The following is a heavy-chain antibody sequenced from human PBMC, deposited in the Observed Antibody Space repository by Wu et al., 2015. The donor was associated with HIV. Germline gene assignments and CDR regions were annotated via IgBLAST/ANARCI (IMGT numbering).Heavy chain of an antibody. Sequence: QVQLLQSGAELKRPGSSVKVSCKASGGTFSTYIITWVRQAPGQGLEWMGRIIPIFGSATYAQKFQGRVTITADETTTTAYMELSSLRSEDTAVYYCARDGGGIVVVPAAAYYFDYWGRGNAGHRLL. D-gene: IGHD2-2*01. CDR3: ARDGGGIVVVPAAAYYFDY. V-gene: IGHV1-69*13. CDR2: IIPIFGSA. J-gene: IGHJ4*02. CDR1: GGTFSTYI.